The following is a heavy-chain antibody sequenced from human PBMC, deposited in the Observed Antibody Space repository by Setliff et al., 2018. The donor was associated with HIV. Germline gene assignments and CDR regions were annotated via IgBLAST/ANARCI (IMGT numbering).Heavy chain of an antibody. CDR3: ARGIPRGTVFGVVGYFDY. CDR1: GGTFSSYI. D-gene: IGHD3-3*01. V-gene: IGHV1-69*13. Sequence: SVKVSCKASGGTFSSYITAWVRQAPGQGLEWMGGIHPIFGTTNYARDFMGRVSITADESTNTAYMVLSSLRSDDSAIYYCARGIPRGTVFGVVGYFDYWGQGTPVTVS. CDR2: IHPIFGTT. J-gene: IGHJ4*02.